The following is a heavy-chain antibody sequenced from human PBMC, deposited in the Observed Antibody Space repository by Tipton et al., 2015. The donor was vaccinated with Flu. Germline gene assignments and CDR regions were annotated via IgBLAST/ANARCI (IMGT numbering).Heavy chain of an antibody. Sequence: TLSLICVVHGGSFSGYYWSWILRSPGKGLEWIGEIDHSGTTNYSPSLKSRVTISRDTSKIQFSLKMGSVTAADTAVYYCARSVVGSGSQYPVGYYYYGMDVWGHGTTVTVSS. CDR1: GGSFSGYY. J-gene: IGHJ6*02. CDR2: IDHSGTT. CDR3: ARSVVGSGSQYPVGYYYYGMDV. V-gene: IGHV4-34*01. D-gene: IGHD3-10*01.